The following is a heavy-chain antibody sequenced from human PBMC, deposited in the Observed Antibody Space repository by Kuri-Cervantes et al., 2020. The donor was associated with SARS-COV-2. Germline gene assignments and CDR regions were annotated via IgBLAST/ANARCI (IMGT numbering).Heavy chain of an antibody. Sequence: GGSRRLSCAASGFTFSSYGMHWVRQAPGKGLEWVAFIRYDGSNKYYAASVKGRFTFSRDNSKNTLYLKMNSLRAEDTAVYYCANAGENYYYYYMDFWGKGTTVTVSS. J-gene: IGHJ6*03. CDR2: IRYDGSNK. CDR1: GFTFSSYG. CDR3: ANAGENYYYYYMDF. D-gene: IGHD3-16*01. V-gene: IGHV3-30*02.